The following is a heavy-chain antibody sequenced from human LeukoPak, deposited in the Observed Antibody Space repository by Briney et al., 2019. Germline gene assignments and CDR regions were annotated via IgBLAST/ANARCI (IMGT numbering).Heavy chain of an antibody. CDR1: GFTFSSYS. Sequence: GGSLRLSCAASGFTFSSYSMNWVRQAPGKGLEWVSSISSSSSYIYYADSVKGRFTISRDNAKNSLYLQMNSLRPEDTAVYYCARHVVVINAFDIWGQGTMVTVSS. J-gene: IGHJ3*02. CDR2: ISSSSSYI. V-gene: IGHV3-21*01. CDR3: ARHVVVINAFDI. D-gene: IGHD3-22*01.